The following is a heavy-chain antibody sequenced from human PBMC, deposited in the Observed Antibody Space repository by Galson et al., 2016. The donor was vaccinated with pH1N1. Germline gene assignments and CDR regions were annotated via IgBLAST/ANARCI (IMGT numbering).Heavy chain of an antibody. V-gene: IGHV6-1*01. CDR2: IYHRSKWYY. D-gene: IGHD3-3*01. CDR3: AREVWLRRGYYIDH. Sequence: CAISGDSVSSSSDTWNWIRQSPRRGLEWLGRIYHRSKWYYEYAPSLQGRLRISPYTSSNQMSLHLHSVTLDDAAVYYCAREVWLRRGYYIDHWGQGSLVTVSS. CDR1: GDSVSSSSDT. J-gene: IGHJ4*02.